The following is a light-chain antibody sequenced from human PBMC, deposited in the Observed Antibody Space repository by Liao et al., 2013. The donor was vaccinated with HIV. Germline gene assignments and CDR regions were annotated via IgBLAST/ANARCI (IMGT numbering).Light chain of an antibody. CDR1: KLGDKY. V-gene: IGLV3-1*01. CDR3: QVWDSNNDHPYV. CDR2: QDD. Sequence: SYELTQPPSVSVSPGQTASVTCFGDKLGDKYVSWIQQRPGQSPVLVIYQDDKRPSTIPERFSGSNSGNTATLIISRVEAGDEADYYCQVWDSNNDHPYVFGTGTKVTVL. J-gene: IGLJ1*01.